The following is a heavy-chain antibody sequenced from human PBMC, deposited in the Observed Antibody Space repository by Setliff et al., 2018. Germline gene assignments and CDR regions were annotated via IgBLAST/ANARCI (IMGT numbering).Heavy chain of an antibody. D-gene: IGHD2-21*02. CDR1: GDSISRSTYY. V-gene: IGHV4-39*01. Sequence: SETLSLTCTVSGDSISRSTYYWGWIRQSPGKGLDWIGTVDHSGNTFYNPSLKSRVTISVDTSKSQLSLHLNSVTAADTAMYYCAGGGRYCGGDCYQDDAFDIWGQGTMVTVSS. J-gene: IGHJ3*02. CDR2: VDHSGNT. CDR3: AGGGRYCGGDCYQDDAFDI.